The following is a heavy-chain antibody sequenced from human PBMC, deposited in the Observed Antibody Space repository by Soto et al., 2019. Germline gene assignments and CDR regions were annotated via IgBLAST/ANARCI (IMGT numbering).Heavy chain of an antibody. CDR3: ARDYYHSSGYWAP. Sequence: PGGSLRLSCAASGFTFSSYWMSWVRQAPGKGLEWVANIKQDGSEKYYVDSVKGRFPISRDNAKNSLYLQMNSLRAEDTAVYYCARDYYHSSGYWAPWGQGTLVTVSS. D-gene: IGHD3-22*01. CDR2: IKQDGSEK. J-gene: IGHJ5*02. V-gene: IGHV3-7*01. CDR1: GFTFSSYW.